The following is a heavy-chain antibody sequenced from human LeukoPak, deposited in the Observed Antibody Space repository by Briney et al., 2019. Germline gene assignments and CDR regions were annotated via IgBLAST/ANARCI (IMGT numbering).Heavy chain of an antibody. CDR3: ARGGGGLWELPHDY. CDR1: GFTVSSSY. CDR2: ISGSGGST. V-gene: IGHV3-23*01. D-gene: IGHD1-26*01. Sequence: GGSLRLSCAASGFTVSSSYMSWVRQAPGKGLEWVSAISGSGGSTYYADSVKGRFTISRDNSKNTLYLQMNSLRAEDTAVYYCARGGGGLWELPHDYWGQGTLVTVSS. J-gene: IGHJ4*02.